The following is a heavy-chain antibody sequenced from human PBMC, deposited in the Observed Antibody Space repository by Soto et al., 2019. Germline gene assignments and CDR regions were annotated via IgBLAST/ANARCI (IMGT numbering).Heavy chain of an antibody. CDR2: ISGSTGGST. Sequence: EVPLLESGGGLVQPGGSLRLSCAASGFTFSSYAMTWVRQAPGKGLEWVSTISGSTGGSTYYADSVKGRFTISRDNSKNTLYLQMNSLRAEDTAVYYCAKGYCGGDRCYGLDNWFDPWGQGTLVTVSS. V-gene: IGHV3-23*01. CDR1: GFTFSSYA. J-gene: IGHJ5*02. CDR3: AKGYCGGDRCYGLDNWFDP. D-gene: IGHD2-15*01.